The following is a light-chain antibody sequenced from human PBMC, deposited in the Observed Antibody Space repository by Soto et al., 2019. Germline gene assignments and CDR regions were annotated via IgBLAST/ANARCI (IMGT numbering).Light chain of an antibody. Sequence: SVVTQPASPSGAPGQVRTLSRPGNGTEVGAYDYVSWYQQHPGKAPKLVIYDVNNRPSGVSSRFSGSKSGNTASLTISGLQAEDEADYYCSSYTSSSIVYVFGTGTKVTVL. CDR2: DVN. J-gene: IGLJ1*01. V-gene: IGLV2-14*03. CDR3: SSYTSSSIVYV. CDR1: GTEVGAYDY.